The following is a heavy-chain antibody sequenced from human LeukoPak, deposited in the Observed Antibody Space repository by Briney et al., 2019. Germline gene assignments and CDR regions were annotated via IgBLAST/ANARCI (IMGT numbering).Heavy chain of an antibody. CDR1: GGTFSSYT. Sequence: SVKVSCKASGGTFSSYTISWVRRAPGQGLEWMGRIIPILGIANYAQKFQGRVTITADKSTSTAYMELSGLRSEDTAVYYCARDSHESMITFGGVIATWGQGTLVTVSS. CDR3: ARDSHESMITFGGVIAT. J-gene: IGHJ4*02. D-gene: IGHD3-16*02. V-gene: IGHV1-69*04. CDR2: IIPILGIA.